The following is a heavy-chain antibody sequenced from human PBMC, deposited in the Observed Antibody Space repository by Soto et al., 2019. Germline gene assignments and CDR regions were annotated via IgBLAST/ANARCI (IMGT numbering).Heavy chain of an antibody. Sequence: SETLSLTCTASGGSISFYYWSWIRQPPGKGLEWIGHIYYSGSANYNPSLKSRVTISVDTSKNQFSLKLSSVTAADTAVYYCATYDVDTAMDYWGQGTLVTVSS. J-gene: IGHJ4*02. CDR1: GGSISFYY. D-gene: IGHD5-18*01. V-gene: IGHV4-59*08. CDR2: IYYSGSA. CDR3: ATYDVDTAMDY.